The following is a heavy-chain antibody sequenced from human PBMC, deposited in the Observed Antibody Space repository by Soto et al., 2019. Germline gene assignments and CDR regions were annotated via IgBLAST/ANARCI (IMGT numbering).Heavy chain of an antibody. CDR1: GVTFSSYA. J-gene: IGHJ4*02. V-gene: IGHV3-23*01. CDR2: ISGSGGST. D-gene: IGHD5-18*01. Sequence: GGSLRLSCAASGVTFSSYAMSWVRQAPGKGLEWVSAISGSGGSTYYADSVKGRFTISRDNSKNTLYLQMNSLRAEDTAVYYCAKGQRRLRHSYGYGQPIDYWGQGTLVTVSS. CDR3: AKGQRRLRHSYGYGQPIDY.